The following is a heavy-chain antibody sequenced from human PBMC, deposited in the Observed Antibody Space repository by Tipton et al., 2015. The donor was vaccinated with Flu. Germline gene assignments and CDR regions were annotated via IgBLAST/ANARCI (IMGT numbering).Heavy chain of an antibody. CDR3: ARLRWELLLDYYYYGMDV. CDR1: GYSFTSYW. CDR2: IYPGDSDT. J-gene: IGHJ6*02. V-gene: IGHV5-51*01. D-gene: IGHD1-26*01. Sequence: VQLVQSGAEVKKPGESLKISCKGSGYSFTSYWIGWVRQMPGKGLEWMGIIYPGDSDTRYSPSFQGQVTISADKSISTAYLQWSSLKASDTAMYYCARLRWELLLDYYYYGMDVWGQGTTVTVSS.